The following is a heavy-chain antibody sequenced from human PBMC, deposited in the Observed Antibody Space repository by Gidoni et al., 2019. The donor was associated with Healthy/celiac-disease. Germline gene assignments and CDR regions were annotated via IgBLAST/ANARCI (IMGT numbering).Heavy chain of an antibody. J-gene: IGHJ4*02. CDR2: ISGSGGST. Sequence: EWVSAISGSGGSTYYADSVKGRFTISRDNSKNTLYLQMNSLRAEDTAVYYCAKVVTVVTHYFDYWGQGTLVTVSS. D-gene: IGHD2-15*01. V-gene: IGHV3-23*01. CDR3: AKVVTVVTHYFDY.